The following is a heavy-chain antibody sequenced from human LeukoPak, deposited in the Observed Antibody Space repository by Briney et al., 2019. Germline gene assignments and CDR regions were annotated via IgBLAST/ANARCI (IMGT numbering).Heavy chain of an antibody. CDR3: ARDRGIRYYDFWSGPTQYYFDY. CDR2: ISSSSSYI. J-gene: IGHJ4*02. Sequence: PGGSLRLSCAASGFTFSSYSMNWVRQAPGKGLEWVSSISSSSSYIYYADPVKGRFTISRDNAKNSLYLQMNSLRAEDTAVYYCARDRGIRYYDFWSGPTQYYFDYWGQGTLVTVSS. CDR1: GFTFSSYS. D-gene: IGHD3-3*01. V-gene: IGHV3-21*01.